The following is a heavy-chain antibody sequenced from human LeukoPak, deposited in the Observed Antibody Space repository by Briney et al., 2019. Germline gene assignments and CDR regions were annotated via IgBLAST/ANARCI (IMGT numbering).Heavy chain of an antibody. V-gene: IGHV4-59*01. J-gene: IGHJ4*02. CDR3: ARSGYYFDY. D-gene: IGHD6-13*01. CDR2: IYYSGST. CDR1: GGSINNDY. Sequence: SETLSLTCTASGGSINNDYWSWIRQPPGKGLEWIGYIYYSGSTNYNPSLKSRVTMSVDTSKKQFSLKLTSVTAADTAVYYCARSGYYFDYWGQGTLVTVSS.